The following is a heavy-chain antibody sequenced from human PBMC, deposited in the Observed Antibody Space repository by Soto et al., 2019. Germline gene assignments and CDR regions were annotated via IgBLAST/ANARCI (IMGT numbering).Heavy chain of an antibody. J-gene: IGHJ4*02. CDR3: VKDLGEYSSSKDY. Sequence: TGGSLRLSCSASGFTFSSYAMHWVRQAPGKGLEYVSAISSNGGSTYYADSVKGRFTISRDNSKNTLYLQMSSLRAEDTAVYYCVKDLGEYSSSKDYWGQGTLVTVSS. V-gene: IGHV3-64D*06. D-gene: IGHD6-6*01. CDR1: GFTFSSYA. CDR2: ISSNGGST.